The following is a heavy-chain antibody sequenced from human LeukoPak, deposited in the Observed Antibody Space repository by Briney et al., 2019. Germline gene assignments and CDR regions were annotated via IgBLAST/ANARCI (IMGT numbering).Heavy chain of an antibody. CDR3: ARIVAAMIWFDP. J-gene: IGHJ5*02. V-gene: IGHV1-69*04. CDR2: IIPILVIA. CDR1: GGTFSSYA. D-gene: IGHD6-13*01. Sequence: SVNVSCTASGGTFSSYAISWVRQAPGQGLEWMGRIIPILVIANYAQKFQGRCTITADKSTSTAYIERSSPRSEDTAVYYCARIVAAMIWFDPWGQGTLVTVSS.